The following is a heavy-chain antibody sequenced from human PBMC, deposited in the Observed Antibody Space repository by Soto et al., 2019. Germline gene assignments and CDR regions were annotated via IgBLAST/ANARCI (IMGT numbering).Heavy chain of an antibody. V-gene: IGHV1-69*13. CDR3: ARDPLAGGANYYYYYDMDV. CDR1: GGTFRSYA. CDR2: IIPIFGTA. J-gene: IGHJ6*02. D-gene: IGHD1-26*01. Sequence: SVKVSCKASGGTFRSYAIIWVRQAPGQGLEWMGGIIPIFGTANYAQKFQGRVTITADESTSTAYMELSSLRSEDTAVYYCARDPLAGGANYYYYYDMDVWGQGTTVTVSS.